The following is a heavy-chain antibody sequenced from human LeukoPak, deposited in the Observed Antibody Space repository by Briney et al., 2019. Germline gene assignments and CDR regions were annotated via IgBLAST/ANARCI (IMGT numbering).Heavy chain of an antibody. CDR1: GYTFTSYY. V-gene: IGHV1-46*01. CDR2: INPSGGST. CDR3: ARDIERDYGGPKYYFDY. D-gene: IGHD4/OR15-4a*01. Sequence: ASVKVSCKASGYTFTSYYMHWVRQAPGQGLEWMGIINPSGGSTSYAKKFQGRVTMTRDTSTSTVYMELSSLRSEDTAVYYCARDIERDYGGPKYYFDYWGQGTLVTVSS. J-gene: IGHJ4*02.